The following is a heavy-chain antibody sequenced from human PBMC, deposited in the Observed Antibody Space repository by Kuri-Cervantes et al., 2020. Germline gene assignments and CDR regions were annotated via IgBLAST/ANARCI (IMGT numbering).Heavy chain of an antibody. Sequence: GESLKISCAASGFTFSSYSMNWVRQAPGKGLEWVSYISSSSSTIYYADSVKGRFTISRDNAKNSLYLQMNSLRDEDTAVYYCARGPLYDCWSGFPPDYWGQGTLVTVSS. CDR2: ISSSSSTI. J-gene: IGHJ4*02. CDR3: ARGPLYDCWSGFPPDY. V-gene: IGHV3-48*02. D-gene: IGHD3-3*01. CDR1: GFTFSSYS.